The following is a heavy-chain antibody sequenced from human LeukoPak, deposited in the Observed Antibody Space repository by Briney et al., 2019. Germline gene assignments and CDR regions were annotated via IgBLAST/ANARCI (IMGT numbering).Heavy chain of an antibody. CDR2: IKQDGSEK. CDR1: GFTFSSYW. Sequence: GGSLRLSCAASGFTFSSYWMSWVRQAPGKGLEWVANIKQDGSEKYYVDSVKGRFTISRDNAKNSLYLQMNSLRAEDTAVYYCARMGSRSITMIVVVITTPYYFDYWGQGTLVTVSS. V-gene: IGHV3-7*01. D-gene: IGHD3-22*01. J-gene: IGHJ4*02. CDR3: ARMGSRSITMIVVVITTPYYFDY.